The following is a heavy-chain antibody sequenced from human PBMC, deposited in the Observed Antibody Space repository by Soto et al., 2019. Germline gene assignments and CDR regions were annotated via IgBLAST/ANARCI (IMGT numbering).Heavy chain of an antibody. CDR3: ARGSNDIDY. D-gene: IGHD1-1*01. CDR1: GGSISSSSYY. CDR2: IYYSGST. J-gene: IGHJ4*02. Sequence: PSETLSLTCTVSGGSISSSSYYWGWIRQPPGKGLEWIGSIYYSGSTYYNPSLKSRVTISVDTSKNQFSLKLSSVTAADTAVYYCARGSNDIDYWGQGTLVTVSS. V-gene: IGHV4-39*01.